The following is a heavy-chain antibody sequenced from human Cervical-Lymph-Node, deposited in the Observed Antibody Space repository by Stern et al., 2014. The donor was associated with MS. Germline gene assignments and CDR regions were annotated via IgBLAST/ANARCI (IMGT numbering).Heavy chain of an antibody. D-gene: IGHD1-1*01. Sequence: EVQLVESGGGIVQPGGSLMISCVASGFNFRTYWMHWVRQGPGKGLEWVSRINGDGTVSTYAASVRGRFTISRNNANNTMSLQLDNLRVEDTAIYYCASAYRASWGQGTLVTVST. J-gene: IGHJ4*02. CDR1: GFNFRTYW. CDR2: INGDGTVS. CDR3: ASAYRAS. V-gene: IGHV3-74*02.